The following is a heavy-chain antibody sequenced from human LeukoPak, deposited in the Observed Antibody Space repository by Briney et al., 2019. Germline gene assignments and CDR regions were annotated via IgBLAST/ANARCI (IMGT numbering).Heavy chain of an antibody. D-gene: IGHD2-15*01. CDR1: GHTFTGYY. CDR3: ARGYCSGGSCYSPWFDP. CDR2: INPNSGGT. V-gene: IGHV1-2*02. J-gene: IGHJ5*02. Sequence: ASVNVSCKASGHTFTGYYMHWVRQAPGQGLEWMGWINPNSGGTNYAQKFQGRVTMTRDTSISTAYMELSRLRSDDTAVYYCARGYCSGGSCYSPWFDPWGQGTLVTVSS.